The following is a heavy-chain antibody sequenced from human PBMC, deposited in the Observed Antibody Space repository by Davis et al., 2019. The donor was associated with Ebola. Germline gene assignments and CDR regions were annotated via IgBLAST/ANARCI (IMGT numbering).Heavy chain of an antibody. V-gene: IGHV3-11*01. CDR1: GFTFSDST. D-gene: IGHD6-19*01. CDR3: AREGYSSGFIDY. J-gene: IGHJ4*02. Sequence: GESLKISCAASGFTFSDSTMNWVRQAPGKGLEWVSYISSSGSTIYYADSVKGRFTISRDNAKNSLYLQMNSLRAEDTAVYYCAREGYSSGFIDYWGQGTLVTVSS. CDR2: ISSSGSTI.